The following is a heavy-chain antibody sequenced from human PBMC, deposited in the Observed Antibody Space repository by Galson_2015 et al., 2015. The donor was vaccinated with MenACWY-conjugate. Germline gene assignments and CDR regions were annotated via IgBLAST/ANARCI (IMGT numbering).Heavy chain of an antibody. CDR1: GFTFSDYY. CDR3: ARAAISNYYYYGMDV. CDR2: ISSSSSYT. J-gene: IGHJ6*02. V-gene: IGHV3-11*05. Sequence: SLRLSCAASGFTFSDYYMSWIRQAPGKGLEWVSYISSSSSYTNYADSVKGRFTISRDNAKNSLYLQMNSLRAEGTAVYYYARAAISNYYYYGMDVWGQGTTVTVSS. D-gene: IGHD3-9*01.